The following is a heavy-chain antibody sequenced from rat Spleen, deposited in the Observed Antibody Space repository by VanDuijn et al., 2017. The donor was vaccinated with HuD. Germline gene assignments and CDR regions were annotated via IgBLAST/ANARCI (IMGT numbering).Heavy chain of an antibody. CDR3: TTGDYDGYPNWFAY. J-gene: IGHJ3*01. V-gene: IGHV5-27*01. CDR2: ISTGGGST. Sequence: EVQLVESGGGLVQPGRSLKLSCVASGFTFSNYYMAWVRQAPTKGLEWVAYISTGGGSTYYRDSVKGRFTISRDNAKSTLYLQMDSLRSEDTATYYCTTGDYDGYPNWFAYWGQGTLVTVSS. D-gene: IGHD1-12*03. CDR1: GFTFSNYY.